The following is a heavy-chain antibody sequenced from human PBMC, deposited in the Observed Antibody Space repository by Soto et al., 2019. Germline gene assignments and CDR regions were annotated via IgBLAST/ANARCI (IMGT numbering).Heavy chain of an antibody. V-gene: IGHV3-33*01. CDR1: GFIFSTYG. CDR2: VWYDGNNK. CDR3: ARALRDWDIDS. D-gene: IGHD1-26*01. Sequence: QVQLVESGGDMVQPGRSLRLSCAASGFIFSTYGMHWVRQAPGKGLEWVAVVWYDGNNKYYAEAVKGRFTVSRDNSKNTLYLQMNSLRADDTAVYYCARALRDWDIDSWGQGTLVTVSS. J-gene: IGHJ4*02.